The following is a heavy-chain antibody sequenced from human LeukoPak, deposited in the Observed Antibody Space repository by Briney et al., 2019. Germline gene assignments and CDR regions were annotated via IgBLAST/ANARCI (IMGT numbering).Heavy chain of an antibody. J-gene: IGHJ6*03. D-gene: IGHD6-13*01. CDR3: ARVRIGAAPNGVDYYYMDV. CDR1: GLTVTGNF. V-gene: IGHV3-66*02. CDR2: IHSGGNT. Sequence: GALRLSCAASGLTVTGNFMSWVRQAPGKGLEWVSVIHSGGNTYYGDSVKGRFTISRDNSKNTLFLQMSSLRAEDTAVYYCARVRIGAAPNGVDYYYMDVWGKGTTVTVSS.